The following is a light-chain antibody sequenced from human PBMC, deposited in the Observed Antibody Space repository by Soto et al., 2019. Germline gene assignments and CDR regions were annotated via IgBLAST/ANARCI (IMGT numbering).Light chain of an antibody. CDR3: QTWGSGFVV. Sequence: QLVLTQSPSASASLGASVKLTCTLSSGHSNYAIAWHQQQPQKGPRYLMNLTSDGGHSKGGGIPDRFSGSSSGPERYLTISSLQSEDEADYYCQTWGSGFVVFGGGTKVTVL. CDR2: LTSDGGH. J-gene: IGLJ2*01. CDR1: SGHSNYA. V-gene: IGLV4-69*01.